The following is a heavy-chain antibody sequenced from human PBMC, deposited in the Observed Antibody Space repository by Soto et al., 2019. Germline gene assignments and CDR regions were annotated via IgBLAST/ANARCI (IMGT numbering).Heavy chain of an antibody. D-gene: IGHD4-17*01. CDR2: ISSSSSTI. CDR3: ARENYGDYINWFDP. V-gene: IGHV3-48*02. Sequence: PGGSLRLSCAASGFTFSSYSMNWVRQAPGKGLEWVSYISSSSSTIYYADSVKGRFTISRDNAKNSLYLQMNSLRDEDTAVYYCARENYGDYINWFDPWGQGTLVTVS. CDR1: GFTFSSYS. J-gene: IGHJ5*02.